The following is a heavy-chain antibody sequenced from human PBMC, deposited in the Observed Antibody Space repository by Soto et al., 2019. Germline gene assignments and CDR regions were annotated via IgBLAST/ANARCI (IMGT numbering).Heavy chain of an antibody. CDR2: IIPIFGTA. CDR3: ARALALGIAVAGRGPDSYYYGMDV. Sequence: SVKVSCKASGGTFSSYAISWVRQAPGQGLEWMGGIIPIFGTANYAQKFQGRVTITADKSTSTAYMELSSLRSEDTAVYYCARALALGIAVAGRGPDSYYYGMDVWGQGTTVTVSS. J-gene: IGHJ6*02. CDR1: GGTFSSYA. V-gene: IGHV1-69*06. D-gene: IGHD6-19*01.